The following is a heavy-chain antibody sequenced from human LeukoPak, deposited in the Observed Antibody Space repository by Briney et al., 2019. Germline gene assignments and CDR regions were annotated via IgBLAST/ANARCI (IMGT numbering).Heavy chain of an antibody. D-gene: IGHD1-26*01. Sequence: TGGSLRLSCAAPGFTFSRYAMSWVRQAPGKGLEWVSSISSSSNYIYYADSVKGRFTISRDNAKNSLYLQMNSLRVEDTDVYYCARDVGASAPDAFDIWGQGTMVTVSS. CDR2: ISSSSNYI. CDR3: ARDVGASAPDAFDI. CDR1: GFTFSRYA. V-gene: IGHV3-21*01. J-gene: IGHJ3*02.